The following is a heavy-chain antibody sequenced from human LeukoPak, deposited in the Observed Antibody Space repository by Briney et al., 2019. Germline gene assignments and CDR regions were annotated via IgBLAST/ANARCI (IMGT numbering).Heavy chain of an antibody. V-gene: IGHV3-30-3*01. J-gene: IGHJ3*02. CDR1: GFTFSSYA. CDR3: ARDIPYDSSGDVGNAFDI. Sequence: GRSLRLSCAASGFTFSSYAMHWVRQAPGKGLEWVAVISYDGSNKYYADSVKGRFTISRDNSQNTLYLQMNSLRAEDTAVYYCARDIPYDSSGDVGNAFDIWGQGTMVTVSS. CDR2: ISYDGSNK. D-gene: IGHD3-22*01.